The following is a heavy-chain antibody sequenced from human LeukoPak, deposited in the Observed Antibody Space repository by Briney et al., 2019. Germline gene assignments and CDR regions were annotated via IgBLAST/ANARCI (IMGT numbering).Heavy chain of an antibody. J-gene: IGHJ4*02. CDR1: GFTFTSFA. CDR2: ISRSGVAT. V-gene: IGHV3-23*01. CDR3: AKHSHDGSAPYYEVQLDY. Sequence: GGSLRLSCAASGFTFTSFAMSWVRQAPGKGLEWVSTISRSGVATYYANSVKGRFTISRDNSKNTVYLQMSSLRAEDTAMYYCAKHSHDGSAPYYEVQLDYWGQGTLVTVSS. D-gene: IGHD3-22*01.